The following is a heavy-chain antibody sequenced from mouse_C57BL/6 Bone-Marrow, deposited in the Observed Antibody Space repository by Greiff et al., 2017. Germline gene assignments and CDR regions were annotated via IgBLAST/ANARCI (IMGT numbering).Heavy chain of an antibody. J-gene: IGHJ2*01. D-gene: IGHD1-1*01. CDR3: ARWRLLRCYDFGY. V-gene: IGHV1-81*01. CDR2: IYPRSGNT. Sequence: VQLQQSGAELARPGASVKLSCKASGYTFTSYGISWVKQRTGQGLEWIGVIYPRSGNTYYNEKFKGKATLTADKSSSTAYMELSSLTSEDSAVYFCARWRLLRCYDFGYWGQGTTLTVAS. CDR1: GYTFTSYG.